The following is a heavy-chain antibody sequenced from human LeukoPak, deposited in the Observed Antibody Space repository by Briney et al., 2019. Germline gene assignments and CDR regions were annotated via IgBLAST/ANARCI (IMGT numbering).Heavy chain of an antibody. CDR1: GFTVSSNY. Sequence: GGSLRLSCAASGFTVSSNYMSWVRQAPGKGLEWVSGISGSGSKTYNADYVKGRFTISRDNSKNTLYLQMNSLRAEDTAIYYCAKDPLDYWGQGTLVTVSS. CDR2: ISGSGSKT. J-gene: IGHJ4*02. V-gene: IGHV3-23*01. CDR3: AKDPLDY.